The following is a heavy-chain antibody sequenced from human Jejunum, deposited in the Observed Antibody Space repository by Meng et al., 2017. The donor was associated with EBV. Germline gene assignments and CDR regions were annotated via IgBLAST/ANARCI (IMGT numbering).Heavy chain of an antibody. CDR2: IYYSGSA. V-gene: IGHV4-30-2*01. J-gene: IGHJ4*02. CDR3: ARGAYFDY. CDR1: GGSISSGGYS. Sequence: QLQLQEPGSGLVKPSETLSRTFAVSGGSISSGGYSWHWIRQPPGKGLQWIGYIYYSGSAFYNPSLKSRVTLSVDRSKNQFSLNLSSVSAADTAVYYCARGAYFDYWGQGTLVTVSS.